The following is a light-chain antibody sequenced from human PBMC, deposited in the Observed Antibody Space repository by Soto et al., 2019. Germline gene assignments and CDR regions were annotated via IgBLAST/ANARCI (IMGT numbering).Light chain of an antibody. J-gene: IGKJ2*01. CDR1: QGVNSNY. Sequence: EIVLTQSPATLSLSPGDRATLSCGASQGVNSNYLAWYQQKPGLAPRLLIYDASTRATGIPDRFSASGSGTDFTLTINRLDPEDFAVYYCQQYGSIPKTFGQGTKLEIK. CDR2: DAS. CDR3: QQYGSIPKT. V-gene: IGKV3D-20*01.